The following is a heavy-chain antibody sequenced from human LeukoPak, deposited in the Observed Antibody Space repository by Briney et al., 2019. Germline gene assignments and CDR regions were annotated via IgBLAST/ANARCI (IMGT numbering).Heavy chain of an antibody. J-gene: IGHJ4*02. CDR3: VRIGRYCSSTSCTDY. CDR1: GYSFTSYW. D-gene: IGHD2-2*01. CDR2: IDPSDSYT. Sequence: GESLKISCKGSGYSFTSYWISWVREMPGKGLEWMGRIDPSDSYTNYSPSFQGHVTISADKSVSTAYLQWSSLKASDTAMYYCVRIGRYCSSTSCTDYWGQGTLVTVSS. V-gene: IGHV5-10-1*01.